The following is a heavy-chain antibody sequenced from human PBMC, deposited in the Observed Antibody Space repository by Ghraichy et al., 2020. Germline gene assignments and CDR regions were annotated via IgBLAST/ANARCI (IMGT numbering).Heavy chain of an antibody. CDR1: GFTFSSYS. V-gene: IGHV3-21*01. J-gene: IGHJ6*02. Sequence: GGSLRLSCAASGFTFSSYSMNWVRQAPGKGLEWVSSISSSSSYIYYADSVKGRFTISRDNAKNSLYLQMNSLRAEDTAVYYCASLLRFLESYYYGMDVWGQGTTVTVSS. D-gene: IGHD3-3*01. CDR2: ISSSSSYI. CDR3: ASLLRFLESYYYGMDV.